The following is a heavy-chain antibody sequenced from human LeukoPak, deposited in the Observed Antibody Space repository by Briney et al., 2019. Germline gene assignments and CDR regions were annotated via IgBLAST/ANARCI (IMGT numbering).Heavy chain of an antibody. CDR1: GGSIGSYF. CDR3: ARSGWLQFDYFDY. D-gene: IGHD5-24*01. J-gene: IGHJ4*02. Sequence: SETLSLTCTVSGGSIGSYFWNWIRQSPGKGLQWIGYINYSGSTNYNPSLESRVSISVDTSKNQVSLRLRSVTAADTAVYYCARSGWLQFDYFDYWGQGILVTVSS. V-gene: IGHV4-59*01. CDR2: INYSGST.